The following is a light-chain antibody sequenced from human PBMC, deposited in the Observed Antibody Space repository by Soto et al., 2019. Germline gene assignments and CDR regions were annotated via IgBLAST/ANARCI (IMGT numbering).Light chain of an antibody. Sequence: QSALTQPASVSGSPGQSITISCTGTSSDVGAYNYVSWYQQHPGKVPKLMIYDVSDRPSGVSNRFSGSKSGNTASLTISGLQAEEEADYYCSSFTRSNSYVFGTWTKLTVL. CDR2: DVS. V-gene: IGLV2-14*03. CDR1: SSDVGAYNY. J-gene: IGLJ1*01. CDR3: SSFTRSNSYV.